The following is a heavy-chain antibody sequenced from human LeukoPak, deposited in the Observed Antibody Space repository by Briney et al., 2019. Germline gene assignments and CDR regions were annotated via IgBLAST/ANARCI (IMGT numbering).Heavy chain of an antibody. D-gene: IGHD3-16*01. CDR3: ARAASSHLYGPSDY. CDR2: ISAYNGDT. CDR1: GYTFTSYG. Sequence: ASVKVSCKASGYTFTSYGITWVRQAPGQGLEWMGWISAYNGDTNYAQKLQGRVTMTTDTSTSTAYMELRSLRSDDTAVYYCARAASSHLYGPSDYWGQGTLVTVSS. V-gene: IGHV1-18*01. J-gene: IGHJ4*02.